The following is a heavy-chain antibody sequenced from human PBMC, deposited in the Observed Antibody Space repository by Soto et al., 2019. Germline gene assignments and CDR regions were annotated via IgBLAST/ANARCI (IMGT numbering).Heavy chain of an antibody. J-gene: IGHJ4*02. Sequence: QIQLVQSGPEVTKPGASVKVSCKTSGYNFTDFSITWVRQAPGQGLEWMGWVSPYYGNTKYTETFQDRVTMTAVTSTNTVYLELRTLTSDDTAIYSCARKVLLCDFWGQGTLVTVSS. D-gene: IGHD3-10*01. CDR2: VSPYYGNT. CDR3: ARKVLLCDF. V-gene: IGHV1-18*01. CDR1: GYNFTDFS.